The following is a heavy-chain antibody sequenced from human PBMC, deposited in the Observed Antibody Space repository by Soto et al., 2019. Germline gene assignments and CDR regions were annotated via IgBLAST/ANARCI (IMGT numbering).Heavy chain of an antibody. Sequence: ASVKVSCKASGYTFTRDQIHWVRQAPGQGLEWMGMIEPSGGKTNYAQKFQGRVTLTSDTSTSTVYMALSSLRSDDTAIYFCGRVMRSLLSITALDTWGRGTLVTVSS. J-gene: IGHJ5*02. CDR3: GRVMRSLLSITALDT. V-gene: IGHV1-46*01. D-gene: IGHD3-10*01. CDR1: GYTFTRDQ. CDR2: IEPSGGKT.